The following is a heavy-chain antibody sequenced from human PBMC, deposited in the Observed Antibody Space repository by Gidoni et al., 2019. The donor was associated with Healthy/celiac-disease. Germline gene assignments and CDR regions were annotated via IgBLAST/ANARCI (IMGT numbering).Heavy chain of an antibody. CDR2: IYYSGST. J-gene: IGHJ4*02. Sequence: QLQLQESGPGLVKPSETLSLTCTVPGGSISSSSYYWGWIRQPPGKGLEWIGSIYYSGSTYYNPSLKSRVTISVDTSKNQFSLKLSSVTAADTAVYYCAREGPEDSSGYYYHFDYWGQGTLVTVSS. CDR3: AREGPEDSSGYYYHFDY. CDR1: GGSISSSSYY. V-gene: IGHV4-39*07. D-gene: IGHD3-22*01.